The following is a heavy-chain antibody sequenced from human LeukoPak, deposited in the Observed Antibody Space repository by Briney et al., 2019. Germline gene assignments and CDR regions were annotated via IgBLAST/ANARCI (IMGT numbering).Heavy chain of an antibody. CDR1: GGTFSSYA. Sequence: SVKVSCKASGGTFSSYAISWVRQAPGQGLEWMGRIIPIFGTANYAQKFQGRVTITTDESTSTAYMELSSLRSEDTAVYYCARDGTYYYDSGGYYYFDYWGQGTLVTVSS. D-gene: IGHD3-22*01. CDR3: ARDGTYYYDSGGYYYFDY. CDR2: IIPIFGTA. J-gene: IGHJ4*02. V-gene: IGHV1-69*05.